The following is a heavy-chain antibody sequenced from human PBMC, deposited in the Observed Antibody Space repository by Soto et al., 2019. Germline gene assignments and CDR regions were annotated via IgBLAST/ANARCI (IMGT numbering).Heavy chain of an antibody. Sequence: SETLSLTCAVSGGSISSSSYYWGWIRQPPGKGLEWIGSIYHSGSTYYNPSLKSRVTISVDTSKNQFSLKLSSVTAADTAVYYCAREGPSGDLDYWGQGTLVTVSS. CDR2: IYHSGST. D-gene: IGHD2-15*01. CDR1: GGSISSSSYY. J-gene: IGHJ4*02. CDR3: AREGPSGDLDY. V-gene: IGHV4-39*07.